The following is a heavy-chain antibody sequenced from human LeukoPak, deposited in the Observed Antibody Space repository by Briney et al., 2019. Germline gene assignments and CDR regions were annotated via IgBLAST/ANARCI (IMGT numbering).Heavy chain of an antibody. Sequence: QTGGSLRLSCAASGFTFSSYEMNWVRQAPGKGLEWVSYISSSGTTTFYADSVKGRFTISRDNAKNSLYLQMNSLRVEDTAVYYCTRDEEGASRDFDYWGQGALVTVSS. CDR2: ISSSGTTT. J-gene: IGHJ4*02. D-gene: IGHD1-26*01. CDR3: TRDEEGASRDFDY. V-gene: IGHV3-48*03. CDR1: GFTFSSYE.